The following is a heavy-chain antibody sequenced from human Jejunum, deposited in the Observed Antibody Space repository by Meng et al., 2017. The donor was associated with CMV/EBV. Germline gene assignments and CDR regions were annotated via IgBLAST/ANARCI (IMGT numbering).Heavy chain of an antibody. CDR1: GGSINTYF. D-gene: IGHD3-3*01. V-gene: IGHV4-4*07. J-gene: IGHJ1*01. CDR2: VSPSGST. CDR3: AREWIWSGPMED. Sequence: HLKGPGPGLVKPSATLCLTCTVSGGSINTYFWSWMRQRAGKGLEWIGRVSPSGSTEYNPSLESRVTLSVDTSENQLSLKVNSVTAADTAVYFCAREWIWSGPMEDWGQGTLVTVSS.